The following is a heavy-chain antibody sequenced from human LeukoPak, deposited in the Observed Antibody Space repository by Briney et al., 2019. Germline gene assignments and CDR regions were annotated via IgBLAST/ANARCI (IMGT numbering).Heavy chain of an antibody. V-gene: IGHV3-30*04. Sequence: GRSLRLSCAASGFTFSSYAMHWVRQAPGKGLEWVAVISYDGSNKYYADSVKGRFTISRDNSKNTLYLQMNSLRAEDTAVYYCARCRRPKIRFLEWPSGYYYYGMDVWGQGTTVTVSS. CDR2: ISYDGSNK. D-gene: IGHD3-3*01. CDR1: GFTFSSYA. CDR3: ARCRRPKIRFLEWPSGYYYYGMDV. J-gene: IGHJ6*02.